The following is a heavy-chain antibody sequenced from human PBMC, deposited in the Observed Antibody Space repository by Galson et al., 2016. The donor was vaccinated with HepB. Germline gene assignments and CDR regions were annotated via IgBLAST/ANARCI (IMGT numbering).Heavy chain of an antibody. J-gene: IGHJ4*02. CDR2: IYYVGRA. D-gene: IGHD1-26*01. V-gene: IGHV4-39*02. CDR3: ATVPGWESGIYDH. CDR1: GDSIGSSSYH. Sequence: ETLSLTCRVSGDSIGSSSYHWAWIRQPPGKGLEWIGSIYYVGRAYYRSSLKSRLTISLDPAKSHISLNLTSVTAADTAVYYCATVPGWESGIYDHWGQGTLVSVSS.